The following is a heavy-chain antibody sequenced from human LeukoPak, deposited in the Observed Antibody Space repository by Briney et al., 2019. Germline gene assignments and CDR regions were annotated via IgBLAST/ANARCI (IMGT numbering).Heavy chain of an antibody. CDR1: GFTFSSYS. CDR3: ARDALGPRGLRFTAY. J-gene: IGHJ4*02. V-gene: IGHV3-48*01. D-gene: IGHD3-16*01. CDR2: ISSSSSTI. Sequence: PGGSLRLSCAASGFTFSSYSMNWVRQAPGKGLEWVSYISSSSSTIYYADSVKGRFTISRDNAKNSLYLQMNSLRAEDTAVYYCARDALGPRGLRFTAYWGQGILVTVSS.